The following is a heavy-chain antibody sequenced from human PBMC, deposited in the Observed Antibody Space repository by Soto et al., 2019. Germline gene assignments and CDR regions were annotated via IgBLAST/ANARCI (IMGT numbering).Heavy chain of an antibody. CDR3: ARVQYDFWSRTRRHYMDV. D-gene: IGHD3-3*01. V-gene: IGHV4-34*01. J-gene: IGHJ6*03. CDR1: GGSFSGYY. CDR2: INHSGST. Sequence: PSETLSLTCAVYGGSFSGYYWSWIRQPPGKGLEWIGEINHSGSTNYNPSLKSRVTISVDTSKNQFSLKLSSVTAADTAVYYCARVQYDFWSRTRRHYMDVSGKGTTVTVSS.